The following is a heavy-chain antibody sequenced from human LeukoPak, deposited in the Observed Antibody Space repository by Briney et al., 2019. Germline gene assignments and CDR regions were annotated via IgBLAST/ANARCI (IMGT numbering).Heavy chain of an antibody. CDR2: ISSSGTNI. J-gene: IGHJ4*02. Sequence: SGGSLRLSCAASGFIFGDFYMSWIRQAPGKGLEWVSYISSSGTNIYYADSVKGRFTISRDNAKNSLHLQMNSLRAEDTAVYYCARERLYNDYVWGRGGQGTLVTVSS. V-gene: IGHV3-11*01. CDR1: GFIFGDFY. D-gene: IGHD3-16*01. CDR3: ARERLYNDYVWGR.